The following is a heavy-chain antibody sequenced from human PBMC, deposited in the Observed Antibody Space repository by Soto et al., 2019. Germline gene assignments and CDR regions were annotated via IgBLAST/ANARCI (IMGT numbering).Heavy chain of an antibody. V-gene: IGHV5-51*01. Sequence: GESLKISCKGSGYSFSSSWIAWVRQMPGKGLKWMGIIYPGDSDTRYSPSFQGHVTISADNSITTAYLQWSSLKASDNDMYYCARSIAAHKYYYYGMDVCGQGNTVTVSS. CDR1: GYSFSSSW. J-gene: IGHJ6*02. D-gene: IGHD6-13*01. CDR2: IYPGDSDT. CDR3: ARSIAAHKYYYYGMDV.